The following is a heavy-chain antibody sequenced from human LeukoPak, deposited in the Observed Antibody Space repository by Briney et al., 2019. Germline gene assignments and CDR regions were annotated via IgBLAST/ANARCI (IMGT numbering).Heavy chain of an antibody. CDR3: ARPYPGYCSGGSCYWPGYFDY. Sequence: GASVKVSCKASGGTFSSYAISWVRQAPGQGLEWMGRIIPIFGTANYAQKLQGRGTITTDESTSTAYMELSSLRSEDTAVYYCARPYPGYCSGGSCYWPGYFDYWGQGTLVTVSS. CDR1: GGTFSSYA. V-gene: IGHV1-69*05. CDR2: IIPIFGTA. D-gene: IGHD2-15*01. J-gene: IGHJ4*02.